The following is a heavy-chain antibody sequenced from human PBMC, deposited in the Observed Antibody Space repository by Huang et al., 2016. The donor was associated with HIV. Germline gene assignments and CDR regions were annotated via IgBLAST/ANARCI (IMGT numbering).Heavy chain of an antibody. Sequence: QERLVESGGGVVQPGRSLRLSCGASGFTFSSYAMHWVRQAPGKGLEWVVVISDDGSNQQYVDSVKGQFTISRDNSKKMLYLQMNSLGMGDTAVYYCARGSAGVLWFGEMWGQGTLVTVSS. CDR2: ISDDGSNQ. J-gene: IGHJ4*02. V-gene: IGHV3-30*04. D-gene: IGHD3-10*01. CDR3: ARGSAGVLWFGEM. CDR1: GFTFSSYA.